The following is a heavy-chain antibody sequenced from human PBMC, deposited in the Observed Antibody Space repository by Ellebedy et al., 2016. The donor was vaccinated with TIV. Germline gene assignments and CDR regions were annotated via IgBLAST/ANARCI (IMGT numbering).Heavy chain of an antibody. D-gene: IGHD1-1*01. CDR3: ARGAGLLDK. CDR2: IYYSGST. J-gene: IGHJ4*02. Sequence: MPSETLSLTCTVSGGSISSYYWSWIRQPPGKGLEWIGYIYYSGSTNYNPSLKSRVTISVDTSKNQFSLKLSSVTAADPAVYYCARGAGLLDKWGQGTLVTVSS. V-gene: IGHV4-59*01. CDR1: GGSISSYY.